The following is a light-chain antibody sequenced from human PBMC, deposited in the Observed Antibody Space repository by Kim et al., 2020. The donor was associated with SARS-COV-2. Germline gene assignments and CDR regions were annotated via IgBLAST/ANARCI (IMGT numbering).Light chain of an antibody. Sequence: GQSGTISCTGTSSDVGGYKYGSWYQQHPGKAPKLMIYEVSKRPSGVPDRFSGSKSGNTASLTVSGLQAEDEADYYCSSYAGSNNLVFGGGTQLTVL. J-gene: IGLJ2*01. CDR1: SSDVGGYKY. V-gene: IGLV2-8*01. CDR2: EVS. CDR3: SSYAGSNNLV.